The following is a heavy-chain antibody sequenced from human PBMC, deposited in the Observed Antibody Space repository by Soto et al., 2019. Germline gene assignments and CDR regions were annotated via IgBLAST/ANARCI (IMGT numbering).Heavy chain of an antibody. CDR2: MNPNSGNT. J-gene: IGHJ6*02. CDR3: ARACIAAAGTYYYYYGMDV. Sequence: QVQLVQSGAEVKKPGASVKVSCKASGYTFTSYDINWVRQATGQGLEWMGWMNPNSGNTGYGQKFQGRVTMTRNTSISTAYMELSSLRSEDTAVYYCARACIAAAGTYYYYYGMDVWGQGTTVTVSS. V-gene: IGHV1-8*01. D-gene: IGHD6-13*01. CDR1: GYTFTSYD.